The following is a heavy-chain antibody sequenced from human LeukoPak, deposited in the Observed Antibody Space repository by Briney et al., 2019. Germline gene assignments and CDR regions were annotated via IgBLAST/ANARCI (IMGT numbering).Heavy chain of an antibody. D-gene: IGHD6-19*01. CDR1: GFTFSSFG. V-gene: IGHV3-33*01. CDR2: IWYDGSNK. J-gene: IGHJ4*02. CDR3: ARLGSGWSFDF. Sequence: PGRALRLSCAASGFTFSSFGTNWGRQAPRTGLERVAVIWYDGSNKYYADSVKGRFTISRDNSKNTVSLQLNSLRAEDTAVYYCARLGSGWSFDFWGQGTLVAVSS.